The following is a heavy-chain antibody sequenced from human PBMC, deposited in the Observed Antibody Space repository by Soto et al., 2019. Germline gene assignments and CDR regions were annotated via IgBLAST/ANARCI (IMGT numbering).Heavy chain of an antibody. CDR1: GYTLTELS. D-gene: IGHD6-19*01. CDR2: FDPEDGET. Sequence: ASVKVSCKVSGYTLTELSMHWVRQAPGKGLEWMGGFDPEDGETIYAQKFQGRVTMTEDTSTDTAYMELSSLRSEDTAVYYCATDRQWLVREGLHFDYWGQGTLVTVPQ. V-gene: IGHV1-24*01. CDR3: ATDRQWLVREGLHFDY. J-gene: IGHJ4*02.